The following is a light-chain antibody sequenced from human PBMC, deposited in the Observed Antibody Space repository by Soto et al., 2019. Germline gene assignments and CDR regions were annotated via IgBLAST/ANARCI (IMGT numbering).Light chain of an antibody. J-gene: IGKJ1*01. CDR3: QQYGTSPRT. V-gene: IGKV3-20*01. CDR1: QTVTRSY. Sequence: EIVLTQSPGTMSLSPGERVTLSCRASQTVTRSYLAWYQQKPGQAPSLLIYGASIRATGIPDRFSGSGSGTDFTLTISRLEPEDFAVYYCQQYGTSPRTFGQGTKVAIK. CDR2: GAS.